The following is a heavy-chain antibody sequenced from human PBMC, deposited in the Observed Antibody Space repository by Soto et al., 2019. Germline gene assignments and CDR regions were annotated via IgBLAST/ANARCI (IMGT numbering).Heavy chain of an antibody. CDR3: APRLTSPYYCDGSDYPHVFDT. CDR1: GFSLSTTGVG. CDR2: IYWDYDK. J-gene: IGHJ3*02. Sequence: QITLKESGPTLVKPAQPLTLTCTFSGFSLSTTGVGVGWIRQPPGKALEWLALIYWDYDKRYSPSLKSRLTITKATSENQLVLRMTNMDPADTATYYCAPRLTSPYYCDGSDYPHVFDTWGQGTMVTVSS. V-gene: IGHV2-5*02. D-gene: IGHD3-22*01.